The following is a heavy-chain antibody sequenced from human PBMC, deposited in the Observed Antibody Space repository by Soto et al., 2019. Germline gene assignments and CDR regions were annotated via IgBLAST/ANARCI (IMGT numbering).Heavy chain of an antibody. V-gene: IGHV5-51*01. CDR3: ARPGYYGSGSSLGDAFDF. Sequence: PGESLKISCKGSGYSLTSYWIAWVRQMPGKGLEWMGIIYPGDSSTRYSPSFQGQVTFSADKFITTAYLQWSSLKASDTAMYYCARPGYYGSGSSLGDAFDFWGQGTMVTVSS. D-gene: IGHD3-10*01. CDR1: GYSLTSYW. CDR2: IYPGDSST. J-gene: IGHJ3*01.